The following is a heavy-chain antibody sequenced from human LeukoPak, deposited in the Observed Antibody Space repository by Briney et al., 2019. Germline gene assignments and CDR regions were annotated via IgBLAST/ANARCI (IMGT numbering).Heavy chain of an antibody. D-gene: IGHD3-10*01. Sequence: SETLSLTCAVYGGSFSGYYWSWIRQPPGKGLEWIGEINHSGSTNYNPSLKSRVTISVDTSKNQFSLKLSSVTAADTAVYYCARGSYRVTMVRGGPGAFDIWGQGTMVTVSS. V-gene: IGHV4-34*01. CDR1: GGSFSGYY. J-gene: IGHJ3*02. CDR2: INHSGST. CDR3: ARGSYRVTMVRGGPGAFDI.